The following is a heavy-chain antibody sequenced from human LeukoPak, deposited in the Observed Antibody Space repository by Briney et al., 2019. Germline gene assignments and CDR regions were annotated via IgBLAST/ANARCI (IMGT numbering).Heavy chain of an antibody. Sequence: GSLRLSCAASGFTFSNYAMSWVRQAPGKGLEWIGYINYSGNTDYSASLKSRVTISISTSRNQFSLRLRSVTAADTAVYFCARRRARGSGNYRFYFYAMDVWGQGTTVTVSS. D-gene: IGHD1-26*01. J-gene: IGHJ6*02. CDR2: INYSGNT. CDR3: ARRRARGSGNYRFYFYAMDV. V-gene: IGHV4-59*08. CDR1: GFTFSNYA.